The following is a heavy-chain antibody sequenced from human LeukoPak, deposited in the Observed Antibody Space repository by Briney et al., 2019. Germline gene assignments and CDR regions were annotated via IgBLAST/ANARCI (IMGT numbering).Heavy chain of an antibody. J-gene: IGHJ4*02. CDR3: ARKPTGTMYDV. CDR1: GGSISSSSYY. CDR2: FSSGGTA. V-gene: IGHV4-39*07. D-gene: IGHD1-7*01. Sequence: PSEALFLTCIVPGGSISSSSYYWAWIRQSPGMDGAWVGPFSSGGTAYYNPSLTSRVSISKDPSDNQLSLRLSSVTAADTAVYYCARKPTGTMYDVWGQGTQVTVSS.